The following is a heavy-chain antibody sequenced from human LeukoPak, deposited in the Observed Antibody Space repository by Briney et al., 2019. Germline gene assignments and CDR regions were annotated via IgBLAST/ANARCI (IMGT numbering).Heavy chain of an antibody. V-gene: IGHV4-59*12. Sequence: PSETLSLTCTVSGGSISSYYWSWIRQPPGKGLEWIGYIYYSGSTNYNPSLKSRVTISVDTSKNQFSLRLSSVTAADTSVYYCARVGSGWCLDYWGQGTLVTVSS. J-gene: IGHJ4*02. D-gene: IGHD6-19*01. CDR2: IYYSGST. CDR1: GGSISSYY. CDR3: ARVGSGWCLDY.